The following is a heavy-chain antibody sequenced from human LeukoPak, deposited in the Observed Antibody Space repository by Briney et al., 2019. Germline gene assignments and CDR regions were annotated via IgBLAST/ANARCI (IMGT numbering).Heavy chain of an antibody. D-gene: IGHD6-13*01. J-gene: IGHJ4*02. CDR2: ISYDGSNK. Sequence: GRSLRLSCAASGFTFSSYGMHWVRQAPGKGLEWVAVISYDGSNKYYADSVKGRFTISRDNSKNTLYLQMNSLRAEDTAVYYCAKGRMSPHSSSWYYFDYWGQGTLVTVSS. CDR3: AKGRMSPHSSSWYYFDY. CDR1: GFTFSSYG. V-gene: IGHV3-30*18.